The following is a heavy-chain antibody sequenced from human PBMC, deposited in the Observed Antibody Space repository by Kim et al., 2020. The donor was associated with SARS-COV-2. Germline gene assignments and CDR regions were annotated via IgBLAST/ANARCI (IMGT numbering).Heavy chain of an antibody. CDR3: ARHGAWTGYSRHWYFDL. CDR2: IYDSGST. D-gene: IGHD6-13*01. CDR1: GGSISSSSYY. Sequence: SETLSLTCTVSGGSISSSSYYWGWIRQPPGKGLEWIGSIYDSGSTYYNPSLKSRVTISVDTSKNQFSLKLSSVTAADTAVYYCARHGAWTGYSRHWYFDLWGRGTLVTVSS. V-gene: IGHV4-39*01. J-gene: IGHJ2*01.